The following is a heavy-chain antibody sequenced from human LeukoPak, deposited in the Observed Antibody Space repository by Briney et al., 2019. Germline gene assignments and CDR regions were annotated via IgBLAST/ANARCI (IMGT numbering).Heavy chain of an antibody. V-gene: IGHV4-39*01. Sequence: SETLSLTCTVSGDSIRRDNYYWGWIRQPPGKGLEWIGSIYYSGSTYYNPSLKSRVSISVDPSKSQFSLKLTSVTAADTAVYYCATHPLLNYWGQGSLVTVSS. CDR3: ATHPLLNY. CDR1: GDSIRRDNYY. CDR2: IYYSGST. D-gene: IGHD2/OR15-2a*01. J-gene: IGHJ4*02.